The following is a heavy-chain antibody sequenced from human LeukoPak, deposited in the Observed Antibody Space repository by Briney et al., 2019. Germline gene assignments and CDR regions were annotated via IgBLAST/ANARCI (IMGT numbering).Heavy chain of an antibody. J-gene: IGHJ4*02. Sequence: ASVKVSCKASGYTFTSYYMHWVRQAPGQGLEWMGIINPSSGSTSYAQKFQGRVTMTRDTSASTVYMELSSLTSEDTAIYYCARPRNPYSSSWPSFDYWGQGTLVTVSS. CDR1: GYTFTSYY. V-gene: IGHV1-46*01. CDR2: INPSSGST. D-gene: IGHD6-13*01. CDR3: ARPRNPYSSSWPSFDY.